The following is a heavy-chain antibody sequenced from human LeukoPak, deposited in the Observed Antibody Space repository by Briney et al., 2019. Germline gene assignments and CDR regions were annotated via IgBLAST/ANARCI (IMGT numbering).Heavy chain of an antibody. CDR2: IYYSGST. D-gene: IGHD2-8*02. Sequence: PSETLSLTCTVSGGSISSYYWSWIRQPPGKGLEWIGYIYYSGSTNYNPSLKSRVTISVDTSKNQFSLKLSSVTAADTAVYYCARGGIGSGTEDYWGQGTLVTVSS. CDR1: GGSISSYY. V-gene: IGHV4-59*01. J-gene: IGHJ4*02. CDR3: ARGGIGSGTEDY.